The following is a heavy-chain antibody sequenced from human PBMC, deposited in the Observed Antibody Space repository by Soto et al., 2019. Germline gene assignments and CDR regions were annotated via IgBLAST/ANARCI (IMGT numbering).Heavy chain of an antibody. D-gene: IGHD3-16*01. CDR1: GFNISNYV. J-gene: IGHJ6*02. Sequence: QVQLVESGGGVVQPGRSLRLSCAASGFNISNYVMHWVRQAPGKGLEWVALISYDGNNKNYADYLKGRFTISRDNSKNTLSLQMNSLRAEDTAVYYCAGGDAYYALPVWGHGTTVTVSS. V-gene: IGHV3-30-3*01. CDR3: AGGDAYYALPV. CDR2: ISYDGNNK.